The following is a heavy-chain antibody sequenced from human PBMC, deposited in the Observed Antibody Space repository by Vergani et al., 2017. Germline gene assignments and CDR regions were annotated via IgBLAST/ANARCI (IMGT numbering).Heavy chain of an antibody. D-gene: IGHD2-2*01. J-gene: IGHJ5*02. CDR1: GYTFTSYD. V-gene: IGHV1-8*01. Sequence: QVQLVQSGAEVKKPGASVKVSCKASGYTFTSYDINWVRQATGQGLEWMGWMYPNSGNTGYAQKFQGRVTMTRNTSISTAYMELSSMRSEDTAVYYCARVPSSTSQPRPKRPNWFDPWGQGTLVTVSS. CDR3: ARVPSSTSQPRPKRPNWFDP. CDR2: MYPNSGNT.